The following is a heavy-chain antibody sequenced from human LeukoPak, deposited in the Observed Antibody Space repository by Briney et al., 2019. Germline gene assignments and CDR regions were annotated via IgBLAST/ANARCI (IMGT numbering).Heavy chain of an antibody. Sequence: GGSLRLSCVASGFTFSTYSMNWVRQAPGKGPEWVSSISGSGWSIYDTDSVKGRFTTSRDNAKNSLYLQMNSLRPEDTAVYFCTRDIRLTTDRDAFDIWGQGTMVTVSS. CDR3: TRDIRLTTDRDAFDI. CDR1: GFTFSTYS. J-gene: IGHJ3*02. CDR2: ISGSGWSI. V-gene: IGHV3-21*01. D-gene: IGHD1-14*01.